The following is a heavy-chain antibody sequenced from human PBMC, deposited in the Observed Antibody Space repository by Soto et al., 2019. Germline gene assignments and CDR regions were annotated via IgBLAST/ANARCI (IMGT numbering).Heavy chain of an antibody. CDR1: GGSISSGGYY. CDR3: ARAVKYYLDY. CDR2: IYYSGST. V-gene: IGHV4-31*03. J-gene: IGHJ4*02. Sequence: QVQLQESGPGLVKPSQTLSLTCTVSGGSISSGGYYWSWIRQHPGKGLEWIGYIYYSGSTYYNPSLKGRGTLAVDTSKNQFSLKLSSVTAADTAVYYCARAVKYYLDYWGQGTLVTVSS.